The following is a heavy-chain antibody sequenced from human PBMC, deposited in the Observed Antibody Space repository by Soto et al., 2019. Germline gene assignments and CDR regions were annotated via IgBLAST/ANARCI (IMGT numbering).Heavy chain of an antibody. CDR3: ARYRPVTIPRYYYYYGMDV. J-gene: IGHJ6*02. CDR2: IYYSGST. V-gene: IGHV4-31*03. D-gene: IGHD4-17*01. CDR1: GGSISSGGYY. Sequence: QVQLQESGPGLVKPSQTLSLTCTVSGGSISSGGYYWSWIRQHPGKGLEWIGYIYYSGSTYYNPSLKSRVTISVDTSKNQFSLKLSSVTAADTAVYYCARYRPVTIPRYYYYYGMDVWGQGTTVTVSS.